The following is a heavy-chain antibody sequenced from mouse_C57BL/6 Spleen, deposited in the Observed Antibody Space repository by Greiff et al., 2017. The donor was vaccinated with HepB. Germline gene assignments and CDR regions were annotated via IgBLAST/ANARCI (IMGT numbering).Heavy chain of an antibody. Sequence: VQLQQSGTELVKPGASVKLSCKASGYTFTSYWMHWVKQRPGQGLEWIGNINPSNGGTNYNEKFKSKATLTVDKSSSTAYMQLSSLTSEDSAVYYCARGIYGKDAMDYWGQGTSVTVSS. CDR1: GYTFTSYW. J-gene: IGHJ4*01. V-gene: IGHV1-53*01. CDR3: ARGIYGKDAMDY. D-gene: IGHD2-1*01. CDR2: INPSNGGT.